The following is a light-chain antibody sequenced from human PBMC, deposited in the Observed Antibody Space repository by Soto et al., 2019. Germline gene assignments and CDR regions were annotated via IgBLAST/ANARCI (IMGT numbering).Light chain of an antibody. J-gene: IGLJ2*01. CDR2: DVT. Sequence: SALTQPASVSGSPGQSITISCTGTSSDVGGYNYVSWYQQHPGKTPKLMIHDVTNRPSGVSNRFSGSKSGNTASLTISGLQAEDEADYYCTSFTISGTVVFGGGTKLTVL. CDR1: SSDVGGYNY. V-gene: IGLV2-14*03. CDR3: TSFTISGTVV.